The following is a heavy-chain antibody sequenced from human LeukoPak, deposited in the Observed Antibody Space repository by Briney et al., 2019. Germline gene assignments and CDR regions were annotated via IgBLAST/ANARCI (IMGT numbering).Heavy chain of an antibody. CDR3: AKSGGYGLIDY. V-gene: IGHV4-39*01. D-gene: IGHD1-26*01. CDR1: GASISGSGYY. CDR2: IYSSGST. J-gene: IGHJ4*02. Sequence: SETLSLTCTVSGASISGSGYYWGWIRQPPGKGLEWIGSIYSSGSTYYNTSLQRRVTISIETSKNQISLRLNSVTAADTAMYYCAKSGGYGLIDYWGQGTLVTVSS.